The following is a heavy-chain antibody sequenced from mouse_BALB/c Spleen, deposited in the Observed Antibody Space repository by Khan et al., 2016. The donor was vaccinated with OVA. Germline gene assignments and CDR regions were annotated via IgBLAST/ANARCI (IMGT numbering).Heavy chain of an antibody. CDR3: TRLAYYYDNGGIDY. V-gene: IGHV5-6*01. CDR1: GFTFSTYG. Sequence: EVELVESGGDLVKPGGSLKLSCAASGFTFSTYGMSWVRQAPDKRLEWVATVSTGGSYTYYPDSVKGRFTISRENAKNTPYLQMSGLRSEDTAMFYSTRLAYYYDNGGIDYWGQGTLVTVSA. D-gene: IGHD1-1*01. J-gene: IGHJ3*01. CDR2: VSTGGSYT.